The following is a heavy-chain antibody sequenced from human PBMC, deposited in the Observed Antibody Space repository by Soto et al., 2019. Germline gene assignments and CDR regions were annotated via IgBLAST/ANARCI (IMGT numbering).Heavy chain of an antibody. CDR1: GGSISSYY. J-gene: IGHJ3*02. Sequence: SETLSLTCTVSGGSISSYYWSWIRQPPGKGLKWIGYIYYSGSTNYNPSLKSRVTISVDTSKNHFSLKLSSVTAADTFVYYCARVWGGAFDIWGQGTMVTVSS. V-gene: IGHV4-59*08. CDR2: IYYSGST. CDR3: ARVWGGAFDI. D-gene: IGHD3-10*01.